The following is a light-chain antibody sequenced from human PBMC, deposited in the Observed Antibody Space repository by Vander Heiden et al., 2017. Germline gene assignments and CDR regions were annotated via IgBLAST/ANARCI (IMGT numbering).Light chain of an antibody. V-gene: IGKV3-11*01. CDR2: DAS. CDR1: QSVSSY. CDR3: QQRSNWPPALT. Sequence: ELVLTQSPATLSLSPGERATLSCRASQSVSSYLAWYQQKPGQAPRLLIYDASNRATGIPARFSGSGSGTDFTLTIGSLEPEDFAVYYCQQRSNWPPALTFGGGTKVEIK. J-gene: IGKJ4*01.